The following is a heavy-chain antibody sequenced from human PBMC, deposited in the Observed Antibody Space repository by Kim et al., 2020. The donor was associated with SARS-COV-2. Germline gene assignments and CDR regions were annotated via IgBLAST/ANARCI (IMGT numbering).Heavy chain of an antibody. D-gene: IGHD6-13*01. J-gene: IGHJ4*02. CDR1: GYTFTGYY. Sequence: ASVKVSCKASGYTFTGYYMHWVRQAPGQGLEWMGWINPNSGGTNYAQKFQGWVTMTRDTSISTAYMELSRLRSDDTAVYYCARGTIAAAGTAELDYWGQGTLVTVSS. CDR3: ARGTIAAAGTAELDY. V-gene: IGHV1-2*04. CDR2: INPNSGGT.